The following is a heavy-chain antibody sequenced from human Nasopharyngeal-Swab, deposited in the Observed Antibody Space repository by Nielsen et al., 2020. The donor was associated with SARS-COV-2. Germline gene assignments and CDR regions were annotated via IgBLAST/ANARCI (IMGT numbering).Heavy chain of an antibody. CDR2: IIPIFGTA. Sequence: SVKVSCKASGYTFTSYAMHWVRQAPGQGLEWMGGIIPIFGTANYAQKFQGRVTITADESTSTAYMELSSLRSEDTAVYYCARFYGDDYYGMDVWGQGTTVTVSS. CDR1: GYTFTSYA. CDR3: ARFYGDDYYGMDV. V-gene: IGHV1-69*13. D-gene: IGHD4-17*01. J-gene: IGHJ6*02.